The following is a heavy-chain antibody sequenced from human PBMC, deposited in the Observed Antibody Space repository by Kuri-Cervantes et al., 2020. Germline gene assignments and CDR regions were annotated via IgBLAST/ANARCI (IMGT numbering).Heavy chain of an antibody. V-gene: IGHV3-7*01. J-gene: IGHJ4*02. CDR1: GFTFSSYW. D-gene: IGHD4-17*01. CDR3: ARESYGDYVAGLDY. Sequence: GEALKISCAASGFTFSSYWMSWVRQAPGKGLEWVANIKQDGSGKYYVDSVKGRFTISRDNSKNTLYLQMNSLRAEDTAVYYCARESYGDYVAGLDYWGQGTLVTVSS. CDR2: IKQDGSGK.